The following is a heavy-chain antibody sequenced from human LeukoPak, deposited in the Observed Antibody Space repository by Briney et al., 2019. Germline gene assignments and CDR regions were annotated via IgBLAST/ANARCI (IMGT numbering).Heavy chain of an antibody. D-gene: IGHD1-26*01. CDR3: ARHGVASGGSSDY. CDR1: GYSFTNYW. J-gene: IGHJ4*02. V-gene: IGHV5-51*01. CDR2: IYPGDSDT. Sequence: GESLKISCKGSGYSFTNYWIAWVRQMPGKGLEWMGIIYPGDSDTRYSPSFQGQVTISADKSISTAYLQWSSLKASDTAMYYCARHGVASGGSSDYWGQGTLVTVSS.